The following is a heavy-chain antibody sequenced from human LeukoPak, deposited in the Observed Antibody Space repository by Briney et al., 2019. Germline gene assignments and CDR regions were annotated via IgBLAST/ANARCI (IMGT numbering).Heavy chain of an antibody. V-gene: IGHV4-4*02. CDR1: VGSINSGNW. Sequence: SGTLSLTCAVSVGSINSGNWWSWVRQSPGKGLEWVGEIYHNGTPNYNPSLKSRVTISADTFKNHFSLKMTSVTAADTAVYYCATAPILRGEGGEHYKYGMDVWGQGTTVIVSS. CDR3: ATAPILRGEGGEHYKYGMDV. D-gene: IGHD2-2*02. J-gene: IGHJ6*02. CDR2: IYHNGTP.